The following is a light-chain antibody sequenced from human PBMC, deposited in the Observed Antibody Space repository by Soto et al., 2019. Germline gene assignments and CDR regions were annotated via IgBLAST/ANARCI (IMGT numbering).Light chain of an antibody. J-gene: IGKJ1*01. CDR1: QSVSSN. V-gene: IGKV3-15*01. Sequence: EIVMTQSPVTLSVSPGERATLSCRASQSVSSNLAWYQQKPGQAPRLLIYGASTRATGIPDRFSGNGSGTEFTLTISSLQSEDSAVYYCQQCTNWPRTFGQGTKVEIK. CDR2: GAS. CDR3: QQCTNWPRT.